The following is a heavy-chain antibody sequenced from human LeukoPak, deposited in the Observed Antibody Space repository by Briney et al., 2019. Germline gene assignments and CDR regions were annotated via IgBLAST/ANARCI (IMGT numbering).Heavy chain of an antibody. J-gene: IGHJ4*02. CDR1: GYTFTGHY. CDR2: INPHSGGT. CDR3: ASLNLPDSSGYYDD. D-gene: IGHD3-22*01. Sequence: GASVKVSCKASGYTFTGHYMHWVRQAPGQGLEWMGWINPHSGGTNYAQKFQGRVTMTRDTSISTAYMELSRLRSDDSAVYYCASLNLPDSSGYYDDWGQGTLVTVSS. V-gene: IGHV1-2*02.